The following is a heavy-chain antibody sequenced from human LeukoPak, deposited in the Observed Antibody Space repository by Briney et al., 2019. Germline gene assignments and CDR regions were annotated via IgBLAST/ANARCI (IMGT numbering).Heavy chain of an antibody. CDR2: INANSGDT. D-gene: IGHD2/OR15-2a*01. CDR1: GYPFTNHG. CDR3: ARDWPIVIADY. Sequence: ASVKVSCKTSGYPFTNHGVSRGRQAPGQGLEWMGWINANSGDTSYAQRFQGRLTMTTDTSTTTAYMELRSLSSDDTAVYYCARDWPIVIADYWGQGTLVTVSS. J-gene: IGHJ4*02. V-gene: IGHV1-18*01.